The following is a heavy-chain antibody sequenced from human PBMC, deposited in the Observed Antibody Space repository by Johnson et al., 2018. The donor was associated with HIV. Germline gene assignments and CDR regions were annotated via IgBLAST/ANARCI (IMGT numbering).Heavy chain of an antibody. CDR2: ISYDGSNK. CDR3: ARTTLRFLDRGDDAFDI. CDR1: GFTFSSYG. D-gene: IGHD3-3*01. V-gene: IGHV3-30*03. Sequence: QVQLVESGGGVVQPGRSLRLSCAASGFTFSSYGMHWVRQAPGKGLEWVAVISYDGSNKYYADSAKGRFTISRDNSKNTMYLQMNSLRAEDTAVYYCARTTLRFLDRGDDAFDIWGQGTMVTVSS. J-gene: IGHJ3*02.